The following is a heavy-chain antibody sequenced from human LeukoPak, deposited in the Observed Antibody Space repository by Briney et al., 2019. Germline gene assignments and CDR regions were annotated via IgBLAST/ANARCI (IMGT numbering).Heavy chain of an antibody. CDR2: IYRSGST. CDR3: AREAENYGLTLDS. J-gene: IGHJ3*02. Sequence: GGSLRLSCASSGFTDRSNYKSGIPQAPGKGLEWVSVIYRSGSTHYVDSVKDRFIVSRDNSKNTLYLQMNSLRAEDTAVYYCAREAENYGLTLDSWGQGTMVTVSS. D-gene: IGHD3-10*01. CDR1: GFTDRSNY. V-gene: IGHV3-66*01.